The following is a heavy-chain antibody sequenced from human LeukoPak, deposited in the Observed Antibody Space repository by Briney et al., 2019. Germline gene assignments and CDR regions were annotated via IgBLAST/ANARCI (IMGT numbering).Heavy chain of an antibody. CDR1: GDSITRGTYY. V-gene: IGHV4-61*02. CDR2: IHTSSRV. D-gene: IGHD4-17*01. CDR3: ARDRGNGDYGDYFDS. J-gene: IGHJ4*02. Sequence: PSETLSLTCTVSGDSITRGTYYWNWIRQPAGKGLKWIGRIHTSSRVNYNPSLKSRVTISIDTSRNLVSLRLTSVTAADAAVYYCARDRGNGDYGDYFDSWGQGTLVSVSS.